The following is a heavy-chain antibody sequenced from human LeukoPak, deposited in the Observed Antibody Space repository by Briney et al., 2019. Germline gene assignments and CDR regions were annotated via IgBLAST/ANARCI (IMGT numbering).Heavy chain of an antibody. CDR3: ARGRYCGGGTCYHFDS. D-gene: IGHD2-15*01. J-gene: IGHJ4*02. V-gene: IGHV6-1*01. Sequence: SQTLSLTCAVSGDSFFWNSVAWNWIRQSPPRGLEWLGRTYYSSEWHHDYAVSVKSRINITADTFKSQFSLHLNTVTPEDTAVYFCARGRYCGGGTCYHFDSWGQGTLVTVSS. CDR1: GDSFFWNSVA. CDR2: TYYSSEWHH.